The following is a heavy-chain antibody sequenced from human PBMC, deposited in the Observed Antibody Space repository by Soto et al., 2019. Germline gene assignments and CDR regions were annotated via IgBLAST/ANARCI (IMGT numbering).Heavy chain of an antibody. CDR2: VSPTGDST. J-gene: IGHJ3*02. CDR3: ARDRCSGGSCYRTYAFDI. Sequence: PGGSLRLSCEASGFIFSTYSMTWVRQAPGKGLEWVAAVSPTGDSTYYADSLKGRLTISRDNSKNTVFLQMNSLRAKDTAVYYCARDRCSGGSCYRTYAFDIWGQGTLVTVSS. CDR1: GFIFSTYS. V-gene: IGHV3-23*01. D-gene: IGHD2-15*01.